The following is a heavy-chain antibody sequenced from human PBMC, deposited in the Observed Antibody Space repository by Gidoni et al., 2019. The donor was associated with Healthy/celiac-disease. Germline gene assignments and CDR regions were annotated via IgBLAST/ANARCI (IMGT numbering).Heavy chain of an antibody. CDR3: AKEMYYYDSSVY. D-gene: IGHD3-22*01. J-gene: IGHJ4*02. CDR2: ISCSGGST. Sequence: VQLVESVVGLVPPVGSLILSCAASVFTFSSYAISWVRQAPGKGLEWVSAISCSGGSTYYADYVKGRFTISRDNSKNTLYLQMNSLRAEDTAVYYCAKEMYYYDSSVYWGQGTLVTVSS. CDR1: VFTFSSYA. V-gene: IGHV3-23*04.